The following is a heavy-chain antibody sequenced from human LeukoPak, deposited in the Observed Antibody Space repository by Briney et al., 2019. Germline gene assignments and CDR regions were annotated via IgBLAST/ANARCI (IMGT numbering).Heavy chain of an antibody. J-gene: IGHJ4*02. V-gene: IGHV3-74*01. CDR1: GFTFSSYW. CDR2: INSDGSST. CDR3: ARGGAKGSFDY. Sequence: GGSLRLSCAASGFTFSSYWMHWVRQAPGKGLVWVSRINSDGSSTSYADSVKGRFTISRDNAKNTLYLQMNSLRAEDTAVYYCARGGAKGSFDYWGQGTLVTVSP.